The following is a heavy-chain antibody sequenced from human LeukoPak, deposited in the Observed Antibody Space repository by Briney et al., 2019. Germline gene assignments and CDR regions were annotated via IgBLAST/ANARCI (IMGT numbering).Heavy chain of an antibody. V-gene: IGHV3-30*04. J-gene: IGHJ6*03. CDR2: ISHDGRDT. D-gene: IGHD6-6*01. CDR1: GFTFSTFP. Sequence: GGSLRLSCEASGFTFSTFPMHWVRQTPDKRLEWVAVISHDGRDTYYADSVKGRFTISRDNSKNTLYLQMNSLSPEDTAVVYCARVGRVSIYPIYMDVWGKGTTVIVSS. CDR3: ARVGRVSIYPIYMDV.